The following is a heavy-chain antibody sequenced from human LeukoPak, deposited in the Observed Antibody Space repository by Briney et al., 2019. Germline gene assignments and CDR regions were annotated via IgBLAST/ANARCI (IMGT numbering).Heavy chain of an antibody. J-gene: IGHJ5*02. CDR1: GASLSSSSYF. D-gene: IGHD3-10*01. CDR2: ISYSGSI. CDR3: ASHITGGHFRSDH. Sequence: SETLSLTCTVSGASLSSSSYFWGWFRQPPGTGLEWIGSISYSGSIYYNLSLKSRVTMSVDTSQNQISLKVNSVTAADTAVYFCASHITGGHFRSDHWGQGILVTVSS. V-gene: IGHV4-39*01.